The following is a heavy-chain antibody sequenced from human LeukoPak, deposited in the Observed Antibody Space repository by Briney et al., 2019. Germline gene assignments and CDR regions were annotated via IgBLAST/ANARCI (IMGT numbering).Heavy chain of an antibody. Sequence: GESLKISCKGSGYIFTSYWIGWVRQMPGKGLEWLGFIYPADSKTTYSPSFQGQVTISADKSISTAYLQWSSLKASDTAIYYCARGGDGSGFLFYWGQGTLVTVSS. J-gene: IGHJ4*02. V-gene: IGHV5-51*01. CDR2: IYPADSKT. CDR3: ARGGDGSGFLFY. CDR1: GYIFTSYW. D-gene: IGHD6-19*01.